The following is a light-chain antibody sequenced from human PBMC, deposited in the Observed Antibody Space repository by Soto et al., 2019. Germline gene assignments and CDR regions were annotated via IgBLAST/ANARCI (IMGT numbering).Light chain of an antibody. CDR3: CSYAGIYTWV. CDR2: DVT. CDR1: NSDVGAYNY. Sequence: QSVLTQPRSVSGSPGQSVTISCTGTNSDVGAYNYVSWYQQHPGKAPKLMIYDVTKRPSGVPDRFSGSKSGNTASLTISGLQADDEADYYCCSYAGIYTWVFGGGTKVTVL. J-gene: IGLJ2*01. V-gene: IGLV2-11*01.